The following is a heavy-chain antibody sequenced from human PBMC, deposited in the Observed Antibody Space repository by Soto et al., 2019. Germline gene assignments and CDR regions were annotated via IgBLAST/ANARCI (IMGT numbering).Heavy chain of an antibody. Sequence: QVQLQESGPGLVKPSQTLSLTCTVSGGSISSGGYYWSWIRQHPGKGLEWIGYMHYSGSAYYNPSLKSRLTISVDMSNNQFSLKLSSVTAANTAVYYCARYYYDGRGYSNWFDPWGLGTLVTVSS. CDR1: GGSISSGGYY. V-gene: IGHV4-31*03. D-gene: IGHD3-22*01. CDR3: ARYYYDGRGYSNWFDP. CDR2: MHYSGSA. J-gene: IGHJ5*02.